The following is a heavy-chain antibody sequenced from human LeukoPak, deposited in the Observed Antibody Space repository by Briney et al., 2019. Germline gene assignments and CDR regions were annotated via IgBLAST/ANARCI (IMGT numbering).Heavy chain of an antibody. J-gene: IGHJ6*02. CDR2: ISSSSSSI. CDR1: GFTFSSYS. D-gene: IGHD3-22*01. CDR3: AKDLGYYYDSSGYYDGMDV. Sequence: HPGGSLRLSCSASGFTFSSYSTNWVRQAPGKGLEWVSCISSSSSSIYYADSVKGRLTIYRDNSKNTLYMQKNNLRAEDTAVYYCAKDLGYYYDSSGYYDGMDVWGQGTTVTVSS. V-gene: IGHV3-48*01.